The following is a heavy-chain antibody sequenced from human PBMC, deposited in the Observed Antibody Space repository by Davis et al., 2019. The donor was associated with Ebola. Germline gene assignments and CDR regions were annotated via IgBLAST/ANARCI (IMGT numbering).Heavy chain of an antibody. V-gene: IGHV7-4-1*02. CDR2: INTNTGNP. CDR1: GYSFVTYG. J-gene: IGHJ3*02. CDR3: ASLPDI. Sequence: AASVKVSCKAIGYSFVTYGISWARNAPGQGLEWMGWINTNTGNPTYAEGFTGRFVFSLDTSVSTAYLQINSLKTEDTAGYYCASLPDIWGQGTMVTVSS.